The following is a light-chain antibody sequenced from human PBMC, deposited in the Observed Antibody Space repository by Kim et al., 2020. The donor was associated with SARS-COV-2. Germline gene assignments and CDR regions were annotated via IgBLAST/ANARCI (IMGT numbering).Light chain of an antibody. Sequence: WSPGERANLSCRASQTVSSYFLAWYQQKPGQAPRLLIYGASSRATGIPDRFSGSGSGTDFTLTISRLEPEDFALYFCQQYGSSPTFGPGTKVDIK. V-gene: IGKV3-20*01. CDR2: GAS. CDR1: QTVSSYF. J-gene: IGKJ3*01. CDR3: QQYGSSPT.